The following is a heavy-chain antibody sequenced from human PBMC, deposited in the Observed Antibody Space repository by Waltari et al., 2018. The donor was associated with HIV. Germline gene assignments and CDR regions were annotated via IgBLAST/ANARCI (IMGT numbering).Heavy chain of an antibody. CDR2: IYYRGST. Sequence: QVQLQESGPGLVKPSQTLSLTCTVSGGSISSGGYYWSWIRQHPGKGLEWIGYIYYRGSTYYNPSLKSRVTISVDTSKNQFSLKLSSVTAADTAVYYCARASTVTPFYYYGMDVWGQGTTVTVSS. CDR3: ARASTVTPFYYYGMDV. V-gene: IGHV4-31*03. D-gene: IGHD4-17*01. CDR1: GGSISSGGYY. J-gene: IGHJ6*02.